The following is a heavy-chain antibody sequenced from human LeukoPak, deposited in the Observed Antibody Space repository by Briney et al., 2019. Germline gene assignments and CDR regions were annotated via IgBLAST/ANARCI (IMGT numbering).Heavy chain of an antibody. V-gene: IGHV4-39*01. Sequence: SETLSLTCTVSDDSITNNTYYWGWIRQPPGKGLEWIGSMFYNGITDYNASLKSRVTMSVDTSKKQFSLRLSSVTAADTAVYYCARLCDLPHTWNSYYLEGRWFDPWGQGTLVTVAS. J-gene: IGHJ5*02. CDR3: ARLCDLPHTWNSYYLEGRWFDP. CDR1: DDSITNNTYY. D-gene: IGHD3-3*01. CDR2: MFYNGIT.